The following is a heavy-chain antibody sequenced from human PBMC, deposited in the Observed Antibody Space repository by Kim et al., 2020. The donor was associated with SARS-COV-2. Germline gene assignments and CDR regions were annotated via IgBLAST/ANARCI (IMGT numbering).Heavy chain of an antibody. V-gene: IGHV3-23*01. J-gene: IGHJ4*02. CDR2: ISDNGVTS. CDR1: GFTFKNYA. D-gene: IGHD2-2*01. CDR3: AKSGGGYCSSTTCPADS. Sequence: GGSLRLSCLASGFTFKNYAMTWVRQAPGTGLEWVSTISDNGVTSYSADSVKGRFSISRDNSKNTLFLEMSSLRVEDTAMYYCAKSGGGYCSSTTCPADSWGPGTLVTVSS.